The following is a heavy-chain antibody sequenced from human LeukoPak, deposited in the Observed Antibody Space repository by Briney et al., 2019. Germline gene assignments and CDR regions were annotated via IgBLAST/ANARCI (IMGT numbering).Heavy chain of an antibody. CDR1: GFTFSSSA. CDR2: ILHDGNNK. D-gene: IGHD2-2*01. CDR3: ARGRGYCFGTSCYEAYFDY. J-gene: IGHJ4*02. Sequence: GGSLRLSCADSGFTFSSSAMHWVRQAPGKGLEWVAVILHDGNNKYYADSVKGRFTISRDNSKNTLYLQMNSLRAEDTAVYYCARGRGYCFGTSCYEAYFDYWGQGTLVTVSS. V-gene: IGHV3-30-3*01.